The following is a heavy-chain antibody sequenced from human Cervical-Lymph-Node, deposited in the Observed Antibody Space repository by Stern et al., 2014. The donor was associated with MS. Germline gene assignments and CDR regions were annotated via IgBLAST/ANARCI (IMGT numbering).Heavy chain of an antibody. Sequence: QVQLVESGGGVVQPGRSLRLSCAASGFTFSSSGMHWVSQAPGKGLEWVAVISYDGSNKYYADSVKGRFTISRDNSKNTLYLQMNSLRAEDTAVYYCAKDRGSGWSFDYWGQGTLVTVSS. CDR2: ISYDGSNK. CDR1: GFTFSSSG. D-gene: IGHD6-19*01. CDR3: AKDRGSGWSFDY. J-gene: IGHJ4*02. V-gene: IGHV3-30*18.